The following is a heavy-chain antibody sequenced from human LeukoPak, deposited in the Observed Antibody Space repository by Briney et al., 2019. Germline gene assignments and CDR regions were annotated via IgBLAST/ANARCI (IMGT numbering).Heavy chain of an antibody. Sequence: PSETLSLTCTVSGGSISSYYWGWIRQPPGQGLEWIGYIYYSGSTDYNPSLKSRVTISVDRSKNQFSLKLSSVTAADTAVYYCARLDRGGQTGYFDLWGRGTLVTVSS. V-gene: IGHV4-59*08. CDR3: ARLDRGGQTGYFDL. J-gene: IGHJ2*01. CDR1: GGSISSYY. CDR2: IYYSGST. D-gene: IGHD4-23*01.